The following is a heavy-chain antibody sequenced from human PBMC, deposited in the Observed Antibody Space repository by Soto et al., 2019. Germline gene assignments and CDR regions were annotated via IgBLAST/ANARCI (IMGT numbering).Heavy chain of an antibody. CDR2: IHGNGGT. CDR3: ASRYGPSEFDH. V-gene: IGHV4-39*01. D-gene: IGHD3-9*01. J-gene: IGHJ4*02. Sequence: QLQLEESGPGLVKSSETLSLTCSVSGDSISSSSYYWGWIRQSPGEGLEWIGNIHGNGGTQYNPSPSILVIISVDTSANQFSLRLTSVTAADTAVYYCASRYGPSEFDHWGQGSLVTVSS. CDR1: GDSISSSSYY.